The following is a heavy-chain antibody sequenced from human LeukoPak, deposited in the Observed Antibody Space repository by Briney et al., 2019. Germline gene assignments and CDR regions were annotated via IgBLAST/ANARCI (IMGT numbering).Heavy chain of an antibody. CDR3: ARDQRGGTYSDY. Sequence: GGSLRLSCAASGFIFSSYAMSWVRQAPGKGLEWVSGISDSGGSTYYADSVKGRFIISRDDAKNSLYLQMNSLRAEDTALYYCARDQRGGTYSDYWGQGTLVTVSS. CDR1: GFIFSSYA. D-gene: IGHD1-26*01. CDR2: ISDSGGST. J-gene: IGHJ4*02. V-gene: IGHV3-23*01.